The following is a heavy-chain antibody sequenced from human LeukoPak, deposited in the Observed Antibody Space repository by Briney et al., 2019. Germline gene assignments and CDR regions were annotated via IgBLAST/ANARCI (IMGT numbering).Heavy chain of an antibody. Sequence: SETLSLTCTVSGGSISSSSYYWGWIRQPPGKGLEWIGSIYYSGSTYYNPSLKSRVTISVDTSKNQFSLKLSSVTAADTAVYYCAREAIGLKTDYWGQGTLVTVSS. CDR1: GGSISSSSYY. CDR2: IYYSGST. V-gene: IGHV4-39*02. D-gene: IGHD2-8*01. J-gene: IGHJ4*02. CDR3: AREAIGLKTDY.